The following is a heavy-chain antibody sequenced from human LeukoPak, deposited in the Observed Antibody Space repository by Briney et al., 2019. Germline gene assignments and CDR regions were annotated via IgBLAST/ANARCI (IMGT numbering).Heavy chain of an antibody. J-gene: IGHJ4*02. Sequence: PGGSLRLSCAASGFSFSSYTMNWVRQAPGKGLEWVSSISISSSSIYYADSVKGRFTISRDNAKNSLYLQMNSLRAEDTAVYYCAKGPRYNILTGYYKSHFFGYWGQGTLVTVSS. CDR1: GFSFSSYT. V-gene: IGHV3-21*04. CDR2: ISISSSSI. D-gene: IGHD3-9*01. CDR3: AKGPRYNILTGYYKSHFFGY.